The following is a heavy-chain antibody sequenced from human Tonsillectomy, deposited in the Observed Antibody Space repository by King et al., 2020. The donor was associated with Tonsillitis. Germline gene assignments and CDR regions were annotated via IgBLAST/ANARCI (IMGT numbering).Heavy chain of an antibody. CDR1: GFTFSSYA. CDR3: ARGWSGVVTATSLDS. J-gene: IGHJ4*02. D-gene: IGHD2-21*02. CDR2: ISYDGSNK. Sequence: VQLVESGGGVVQPGRSLRLSCAASGFTFSSYAMHWVRQAPGKGLEWVAVISYDGSNKYYADSVKGRFTISRDNSKNTLYLQMNSLRAEDTAVYYCARGWSGVVTATSLDSWGQGTLVTVSS. V-gene: IGHV3-30-3*01.